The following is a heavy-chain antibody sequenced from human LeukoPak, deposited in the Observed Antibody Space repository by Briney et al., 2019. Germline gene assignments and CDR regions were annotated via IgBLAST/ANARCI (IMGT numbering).Heavy chain of an antibody. D-gene: IGHD4-17*01. CDR1: GGSISSSNW. V-gene: IGHV4-4*02. CDR2: IYHSGST. J-gene: IGHJ3*02. CDR3: ARTTGDDAFDI. Sequence: SGTLSLTCAVSGGSISSSNWWSWVRQPPGKGLEWIGEIYHSGSTNYNPSLKGRVTISVDKSKNQFSLKLSSVTAADTAVYYCARTTGDDAFDIWGQGTMVTVSS.